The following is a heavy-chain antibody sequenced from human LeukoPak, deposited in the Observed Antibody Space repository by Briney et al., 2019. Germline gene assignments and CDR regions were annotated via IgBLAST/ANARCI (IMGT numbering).Heavy chain of an antibody. Sequence: SETLSLTCTVSGGSISSYYWSWIRQPPGKGLEWIGYIYYSGGTNYNPSLKSRVTISVDTSKNQFSLKLSSVTAADTAVYYCARVSRSGSYFDYWGQGTLVTVSS. CDR1: GGSISSYY. CDR2: IYYSGGT. D-gene: IGHD1-26*01. V-gene: IGHV4-59*01. J-gene: IGHJ4*02. CDR3: ARVSRSGSYFDY.